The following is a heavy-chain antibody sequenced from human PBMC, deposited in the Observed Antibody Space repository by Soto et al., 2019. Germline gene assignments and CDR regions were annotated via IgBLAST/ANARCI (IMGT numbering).Heavy chain of an antibody. CDR1: GFTFSSYS. CDR2: ISSSSSTI. V-gene: IGHV3-48*02. Sequence: GGSLRLSCAASGFTFSSYSMNWVRQAPGKGLEWVSYISSSSSTIYYADSVKGRFTISRDNAKNSLYLQMNSLRDEDTAVYYCARDYYDSSGYSSFDYWGQGTLVTSPQ. CDR3: ARDYYDSSGYSSFDY. D-gene: IGHD3-22*01. J-gene: IGHJ4*02.